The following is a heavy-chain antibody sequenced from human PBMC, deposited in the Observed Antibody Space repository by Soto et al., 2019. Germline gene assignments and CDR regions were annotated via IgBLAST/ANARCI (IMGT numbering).Heavy chain of an antibody. D-gene: IGHD6-19*01. CDR3: ARSVPDKGNSGWYYFDY. CDR1: GGSISSYY. V-gene: IGHV4-59*01. Sequence: PSETLSLTCTVSGGSISSYYWSRIRQPPGKGLEWIGYSFYSGSTNYNPSLKSRVTISVDTSKNQFSLKMRSLTAADTAVYYCARSVPDKGNSGWYYFDYWGPGTLVTVSS. J-gene: IGHJ4*02. CDR2: SFYSGST.